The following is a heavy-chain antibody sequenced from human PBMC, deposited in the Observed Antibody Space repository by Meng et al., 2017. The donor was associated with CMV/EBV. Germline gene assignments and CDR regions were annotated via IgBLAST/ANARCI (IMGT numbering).Heavy chain of an antibody. CDR1: GGSVSSGSYN. J-gene: IGHJ6*02. Sequence: SETLSLTCTVSGGSVSSGSYNWSWIRQPPGQGLEWNVYIYYSGSTNYNPTLKSRVTISVDTSKNQFALKLSSVPAADTAVYYCARDSQTTGIPAVGPVDYYCGMDVWGQGTTVTVSS. CDR2: IYYSGST. CDR3: ARDSQTTGIPAVGPVDYYCGMDV. D-gene: IGHD6-13*01. V-gene: IGHV4-61*01.